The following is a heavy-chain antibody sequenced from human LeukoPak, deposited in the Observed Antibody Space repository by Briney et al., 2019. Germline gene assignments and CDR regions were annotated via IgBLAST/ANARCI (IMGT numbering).Heavy chain of an antibody. V-gene: IGHV3-74*01. CDR3: GRGMRDYYGLDY. J-gene: IGHJ4*02. CDR2: TNSDGSTT. D-gene: IGHD3-10*01. CDR1: GFIFNNFW. Sequence: PGGSLRLSCAASGFIFNNFWMHWARQVPGKGLVWVSHTNSDGSTTDYADSVRGRFTISRDNAKNTLYLQMNRLTVEDTAVYYCGRGMRDYYGLDYWGQGILVTVSS.